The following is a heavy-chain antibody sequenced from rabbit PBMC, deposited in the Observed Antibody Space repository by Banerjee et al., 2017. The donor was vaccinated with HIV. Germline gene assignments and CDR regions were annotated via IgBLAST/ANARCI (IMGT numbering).Heavy chain of an antibody. CDR1: GFDFSSSYY. V-gene: IGHV1S40*01. J-gene: IGHJ4*01. D-gene: IGHD8-1*01. CDR2: LYPIYGAT. Sequence: QSLEESGGDLVKPGGSLKLFCKASGFDFSSSYYMCWVRQAPGKGLEWIAFLYPIYGATDYASWVNGRFTVSLDNAQNTVFLQMTSLTAADTATYFCVRAGVYAGSSSYTGFDFNLWGQGTLVTVS. CDR3: VRAGVYAGSSSYTGFDFNL.